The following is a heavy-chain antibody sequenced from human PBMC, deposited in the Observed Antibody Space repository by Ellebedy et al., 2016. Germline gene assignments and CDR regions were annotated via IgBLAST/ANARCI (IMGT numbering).Heavy chain of an antibody. D-gene: IGHD2-2*01. CDR2: IYYSGST. J-gene: IGHJ3*02. V-gene: IGHV4-39*07. CDR3: ARVGYCSSTSCYADI. Sequence: SETLSLXXTVSGGSISSSSYYWGWIRQPPGKGLEWIGSIYYSGSTYYHPSLKSRVTISVDTSKNQFSLKLSSVTAADTAVYYCARVGYCSSTSCYADIWGQGTMVTVSS. CDR1: GGSISSSSYY.